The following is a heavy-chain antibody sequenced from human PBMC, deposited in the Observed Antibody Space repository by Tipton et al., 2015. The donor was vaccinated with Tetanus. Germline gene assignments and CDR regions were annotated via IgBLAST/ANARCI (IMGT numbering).Heavy chain of an antibody. CDR3: ARIYDFWSGYYSDH. CDR1: GVSLTDYY. Sequence: TLSLTCTASGVSLTDYYWTWIRQPPGKGLEWIGEINHSGSAKYIPSLKSRATISVDTSKNQFSLNLSSVTAADTAVYYCARIYDFWSGYYSDHWGQGTLVTVSS. J-gene: IGHJ4*02. D-gene: IGHD3-3*01. CDR2: INHSGSA. V-gene: IGHV4-34*01.